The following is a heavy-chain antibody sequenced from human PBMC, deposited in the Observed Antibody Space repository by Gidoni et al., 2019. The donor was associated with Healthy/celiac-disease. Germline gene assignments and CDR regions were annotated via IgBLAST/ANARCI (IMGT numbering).Heavy chain of an antibody. J-gene: IGHJ2*01. CDR3: AKDLMDTGFGWYFDL. D-gene: IGHD5-18*01. Sequence: QVQLVESGGGVVQPGRSLRLSCAASGFPFSSYGMHWVRQAPGKGLEWVAVISYDGSNKYYADSVKGRFTISRDNSKNTLYLQMNSLRAEDTAVYYCAKDLMDTGFGWYFDLWGRGTLVTVSS. V-gene: IGHV3-30*18. CDR2: ISYDGSNK. CDR1: GFPFSSYG.